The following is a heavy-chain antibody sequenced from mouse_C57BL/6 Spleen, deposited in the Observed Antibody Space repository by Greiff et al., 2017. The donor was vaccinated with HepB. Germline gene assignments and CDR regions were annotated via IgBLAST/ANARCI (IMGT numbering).Heavy chain of an antibody. Sequence: EVQGVESGPELVKPGASVKMSCKASGYTFTDYNMHWVKQSHGKSLEWIGYINPNNGGTSYNQKFKGKATLAVNKSSSTAYMELRSLTSEDSAVYYCARSWEEMDYWGQGTSVTVSS. CDR1: GYTFTDYN. CDR3: ARSWEEMDY. D-gene: IGHD4-1*01. V-gene: IGHV1-22*01. J-gene: IGHJ4*01. CDR2: INPNNGGT.